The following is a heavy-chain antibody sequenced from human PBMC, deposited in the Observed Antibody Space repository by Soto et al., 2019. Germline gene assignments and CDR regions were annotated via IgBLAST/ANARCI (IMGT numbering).Heavy chain of an antibody. CDR1: GDSMTKYY. D-gene: IGHD6-25*01. CDR3: ARTIGAAYYFDF. Sequence: QLQLQESGPGLVKPSETLSLICNVSGDSMTKYYWSWIRQPAGKGLEWIGRIYTSGSTNYNPSLKSRVTMSIDKSNNHFSLNLKSVTAADTAVYYCARTIGAAYYFDFWGQGALVTVSS. CDR2: IYTSGST. J-gene: IGHJ4*02. V-gene: IGHV4-4*07.